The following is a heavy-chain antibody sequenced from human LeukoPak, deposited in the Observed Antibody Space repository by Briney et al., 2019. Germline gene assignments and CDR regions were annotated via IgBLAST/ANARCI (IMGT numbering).Heavy chain of an antibody. CDR3: AKDRRFYDSSGYYYYYFDY. Sequence: PGGSLRLSCAASGFTFRSYDMHWVRQATGKGLEWVSGIGTAGEIYYPGSVKGRFTISRDNSKNTLYLQMNSLRAEDTAVYYCAKDRRFYDSSGYYYYYFDYWGQGTLVTVSS. V-gene: IGHV3-13*01. D-gene: IGHD3-22*01. CDR1: GFTFRSYD. CDR2: IGTAGEI. J-gene: IGHJ4*02.